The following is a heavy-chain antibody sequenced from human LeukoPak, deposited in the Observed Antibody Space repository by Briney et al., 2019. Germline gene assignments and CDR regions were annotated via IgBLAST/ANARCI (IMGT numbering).Heavy chain of an antibody. CDR2: ISAYNGNT. D-gene: IGHD1-1*01. CDR1: GYTFTSYG. CDR3: ARDSPVQLERLYGPRYYYYYGMDV. Sequence: ASVKVSCKASGYTFTSYGISWVRQAPGQGLEWMGWISAYNGNTNYAQKLQGRVTMTTDTSTSTACMELRSLRSDDTAVYYCARDSPVQLERLYGPRYYYYYGMDVWGQGTTVTVSS. J-gene: IGHJ6*02. V-gene: IGHV1-18*01.